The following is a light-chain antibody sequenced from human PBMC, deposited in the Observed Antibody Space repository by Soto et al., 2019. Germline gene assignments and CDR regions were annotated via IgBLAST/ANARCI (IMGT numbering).Light chain of an antibody. V-gene: IGLV2-23*01. CDR3: CSCAATSTLVV. Sequence: QSALTQPASVSGSPGQSITISCTGTSSDVGSYNLVSWYQHHPGKAPKLMIYEGSNRPSGVSNRFSGSKSGNTASLTISGLQAEDEADYDCCSCAATSTLVVFGGGTKLTVL. CDR1: SSDVGSYNL. J-gene: IGLJ2*01. CDR2: EGS.